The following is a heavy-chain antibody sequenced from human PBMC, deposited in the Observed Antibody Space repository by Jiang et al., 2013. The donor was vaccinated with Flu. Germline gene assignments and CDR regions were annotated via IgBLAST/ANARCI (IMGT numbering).Heavy chain of an antibody. V-gene: IGHV1-69*01. CDR3: ARGYYYGSGSYLWGSYYYMDV. CDR1: GGTFSSYA. Sequence: SGAEVKKPGSSAKVSCKASGGTFSSYAISWVRQAPGQGLEWMGGIIPIFGTANYAQKFQGRVTITADESTSTAYMELSSLRSEDTAVYYCARGYYYGSGSYLWGSYYYMDVWGKGTTVTVSS. J-gene: IGHJ6*03. D-gene: IGHD3-10*01. CDR2: IIPIFGTA.